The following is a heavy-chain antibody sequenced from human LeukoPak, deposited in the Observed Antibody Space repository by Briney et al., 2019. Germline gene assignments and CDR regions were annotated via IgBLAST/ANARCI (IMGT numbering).Heavy chain of an antibody. D-gene: IGHD3/OR15-3a*01. CDR1: GFTFSSYA. CDR3: AKDGQVDWGYLNY. Sequence: PGRSLRLSCAASGFTFSSYALHWVRQAPGKGLEWVALISYDGSDNYYADSVKGRFTISRDNSKNTLYLQMNSLRAEDAAVYYCAKDGQVDWGYLNYWGQGTLVTVSS. J-gene: IGHJ4*02. V-gene: IGHV3-30*04. CDR2: ISYDGSDN.